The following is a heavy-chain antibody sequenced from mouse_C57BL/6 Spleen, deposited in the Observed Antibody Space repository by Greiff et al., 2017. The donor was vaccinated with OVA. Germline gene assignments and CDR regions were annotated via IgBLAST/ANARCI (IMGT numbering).Heavy chain of an antibody. CDR1: GFTFSDYG. V-gene: IGHV5-17*01. CDR3: AIYSNYVGFAY. J-gene: IGHJ3*01. D-gene: IGHD2-5*01. Sequence: EVQLVESGGGLVKPGGSLKLSCAASGFTFSDYGMHWVRQAPEKGLEWVAYISSGSSTIYYADTVKGRFTISRDNAKNTLFLQMTSLRSEDTAMYYCAIYSNYVGFAYWGQGTLVTVSA. CDR2: ISSGSSTI.